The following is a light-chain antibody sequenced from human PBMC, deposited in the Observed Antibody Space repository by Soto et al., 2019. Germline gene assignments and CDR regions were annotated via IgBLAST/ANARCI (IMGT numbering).Light chain of an antibody. CDR1: QSVTSN. V-gene: IGKV3-11*01. J-gene: IGKJ5*01. Sequence: IVMTQSPATLSVSPGERSTLFCRASQSVTSNLAWYQQKPGQAPRLLIYGASSRATGIPDRFSGSGSGTDFTLTISSLEPEDFAVYYCQQRSNWPPITFGQGTRREIK. CDR3: QQRSNWPPIT. CDR2: GAS.